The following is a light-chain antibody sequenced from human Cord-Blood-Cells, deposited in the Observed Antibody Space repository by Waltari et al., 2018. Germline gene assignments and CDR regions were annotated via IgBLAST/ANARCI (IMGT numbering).Light chain of an antibody. J-gene: IGLJ2*01. V-gene: IGLV2-23*01. CDR3: CSYAGRDVV. CDR1: SSDVGSYNL. Sequence: QSALTQPASVSGSPGQSITISCAGTSSDVGSYNLFSCYQQHPGKAPKLMIYEGSKRPSGVSNRFSGSKSGNTASLTISVLQAEDEADYYCCSYAGRDVVFGGGTKLTVL. CDR2: EGS.